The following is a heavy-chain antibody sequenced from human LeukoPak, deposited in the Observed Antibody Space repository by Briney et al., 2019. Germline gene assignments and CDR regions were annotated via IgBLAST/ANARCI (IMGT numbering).Heavy chain of an antibody. CDR2: IYYSGST. CDR3: ARHLRYYDWLPQPHDAFDI. CDR1: GGSISSYY. D-gene: IGHD3-9*01. J-gene: IGHJ3*02. V-gene: IGHV4-59*01. Sequence: SETLSLTCTVSGGSISSYYWSWIRQPPGKGLEWIGYIYYSGSTNYNPSLKSRVTISVDTSKNQFSLKLSSVTAADTAVYYCARHLRYYDWLPQPHDAFDIWGQGTMVTVSS.